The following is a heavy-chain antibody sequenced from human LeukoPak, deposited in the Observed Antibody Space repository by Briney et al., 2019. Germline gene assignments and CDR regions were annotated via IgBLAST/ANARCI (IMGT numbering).Heavy chain of an antibody. Sequence: SETLSLTCTVSGGSISSSSYSWGWIRQPPGKGLEWIGSIYYSGSTYYNPSLKSRVTISVDTSKNQFSLKLSSVTAADTAVYYCARHLNLFYNGSGWYFDYWGQGTLVTVSS. CDR2: IYYSGST. CDR3: ARHLNLFYNGSGWYFDY. D-gene: IGHD6-19*01. V-gene: IGHV4-39*01. CDR1: GGSISSSSYS. J-gene: IGHJ4*02.